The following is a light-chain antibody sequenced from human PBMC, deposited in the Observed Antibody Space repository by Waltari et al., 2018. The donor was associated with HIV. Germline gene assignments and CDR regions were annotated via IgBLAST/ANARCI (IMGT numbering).Light chain of an antibody. Sequence: EIVMTQTPSSLSVTPGQPASFSCNSSQSLKHTDGKTYLYWYLQKPGQAPRLLSYGASNRATGIPDRFSGSGSGTDFTLTICRLEPEDFAVYYCQQYGSPPITFGQGTRLEIK. CDR1: QSLKHTDGKTY. J-gene: IGKJ5*01. CDR3: QQYGSPPIT. CDR2: GAS. V-gene: IGKV3-20*01.